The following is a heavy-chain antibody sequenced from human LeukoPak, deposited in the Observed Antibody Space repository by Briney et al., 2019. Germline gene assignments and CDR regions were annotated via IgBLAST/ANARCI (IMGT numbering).Heavy chain of an antibody. V-gene: IGHV3-13*01. CDR2: IGPAGDT. D-gene: IGHD6-25*01. Sequence: PGGSLRLSCAASGFTFSSYDMHWVRQVTGKGLEWVSAIGPAGDTCYPGSVKGRFTISRENAKTSLYLQMNSLRAEDTAVYYCARARPGIAAAGYGMDVWGQGTTVTVSS. CDR1: GFTFSSYD. CDR3: ARARPGIAAAGYGMDV. J-gene: IGHJ6*02.